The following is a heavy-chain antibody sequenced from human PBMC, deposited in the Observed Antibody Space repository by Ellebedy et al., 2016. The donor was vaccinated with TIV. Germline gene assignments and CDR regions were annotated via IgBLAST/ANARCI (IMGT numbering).Heavy chain of an antibody. CDR1: GFTFNTHA. J-gene: IGHJ3*02. CDR2: IYTGDST. V-gene: IGHV3-53*01. Sequence: GESLKISCVASGFTFNTHAMNWVRQAPGKGLEWVSYIYTGDSTYHADSVKGRFTISRDNSKNTVSLQMNSLRVEDTAVYYCARVRSSAFEIWGQGTMVTVSS. CDR3: ARVRSSAFEI.